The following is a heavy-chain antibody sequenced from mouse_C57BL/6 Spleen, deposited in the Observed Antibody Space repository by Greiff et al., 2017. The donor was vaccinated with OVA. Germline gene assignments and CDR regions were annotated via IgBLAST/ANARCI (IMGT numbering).Heavy chain of an antibody. D-gene: IGHD1-1*01. CDR3: TTGDITTVAALDY. CDR2: IDPEDGDT. CDR1: GFNIKDYY. Sequence: EVQLQQSGAELVRPGASVQLSCTASGFNIKDYYMHWVKQRPEQGLEWIGRIDPEDGDTEYAPKFQGKATMTADTSSNTASLQLSSLTSEDTAVYYCTTGDITTVAALDYWGQGTTLTVSS. V-gene: IGHV14-1*01. J-gene: IGHJ2*01.